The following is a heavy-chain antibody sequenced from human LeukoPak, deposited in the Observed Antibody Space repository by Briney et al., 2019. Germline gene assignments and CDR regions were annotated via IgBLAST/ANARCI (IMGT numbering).Heavy chain of an antibody. D-gene: IGHD3-22*01. CDR2: ISAYNGNT. CDR1: GYTFTIYG. V-gene: IGHV1-18*01. CDR3: ATAGYYYDSSGYYSFDY. J-gene: IGHJ4*02. Sequence: ASVTVSFKASGYTFTIYGISWVRQAPGQGLEWMGWISAYNGNTNHAQKLQGRVTMTTDTSTSTAYMELRSLRSDDTAVYYCATAGYYYDSSGYYSFDYWGQGTLVTVSS.